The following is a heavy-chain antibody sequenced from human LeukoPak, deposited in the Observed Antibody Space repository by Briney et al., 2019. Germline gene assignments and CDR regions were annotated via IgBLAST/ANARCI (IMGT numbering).Heavy chain of an antibody. J-gene: IGHJ4*02. Sequence: RGGSLRLSCVASGVTFSSYEFSWVRQAPGEGLDWVAFIISIVTTTYYTDSVKGRFILSRDKSTNTLYLQMNSRRAEDTALYYCARGSIPPDYWGQGTRVTVSS. CDR2: IISIVTTT. CDR3: ARGSIPPDY. D-gene: IGHD2-21*01. V-gene: IGHV3-48*03. CDR1: GVTFSSYE.